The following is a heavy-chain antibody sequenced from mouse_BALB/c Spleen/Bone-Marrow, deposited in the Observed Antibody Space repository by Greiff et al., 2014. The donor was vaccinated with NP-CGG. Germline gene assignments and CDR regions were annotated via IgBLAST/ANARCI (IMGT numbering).Heavy chain of an antibody. Sequence: EVQVVESGAEFVKPGASVKLSCTASGFNIKDTYMHWVKRRPEQGLEWIGRIDPANDNTKYDPKFQGKATITADTSSNTAYLQLSSLTSEDTAVYYCARADGYYAWFAYWDQGTLVTVSA. D-gene: IGHD2-3*01. CDR3: ARADGYYAWFAY. CDR1: GFNIKDTY. J-gene: IGHJ3*01. V-gene: IGHV14-3*02. CDR2: IDPANDNT.